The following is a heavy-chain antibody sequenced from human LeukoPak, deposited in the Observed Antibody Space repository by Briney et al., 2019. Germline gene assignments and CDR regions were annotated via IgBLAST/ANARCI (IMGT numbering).Heavy chain of an antibody. V-gene: IGHV1-18*01. J-gene: IGHJ4*02. CDR2: ISAYNGNT. CDR1: GYTFTTYS. Sequence: ASVKVSCKASGYTFTTYSISWVRQAPGQGLEWMGWISAYNGNTNYAQKFQGRVTMTTDTSTSTAYMELRSLRSDDTAVYYCARDRGSYYYDSSGGLDYWGQGTLVTVSS. CDR3: ARDRGSYYYDSSGGLDY. D-gene: IGHD3-22*01.